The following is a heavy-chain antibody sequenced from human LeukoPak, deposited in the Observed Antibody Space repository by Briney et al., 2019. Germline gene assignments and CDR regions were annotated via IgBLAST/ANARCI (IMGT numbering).Heavy chain of an antibody. J-gene: IGHJ3*02. Sequence: GGSLRLSCAASGFTASSNYMSWVRQAPGKGLEWVSVIYSGGNTRYAEAVKGRFTISRDNSNNTVYLQMNSLRDEDTAVYYCVRERTLRLLLTRDAFDICGQGTIVTVSS. CDR3: VRERTLRLLLTRDAFDI. CDR1: GFTASSNY. D-gene: IGHD3-22*01. CDR2: IYSGGNT. V-gene: IGHV3-66*01.